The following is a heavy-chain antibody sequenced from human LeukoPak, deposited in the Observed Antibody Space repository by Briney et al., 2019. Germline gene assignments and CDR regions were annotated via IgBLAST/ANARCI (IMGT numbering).Heavy chain of an antibody. CDR3: TTMTVVPTDY. J-gene: IGHJ4*02. CDR2: IKSKTDGETT. CDR1: GFTFSNAW. Sequence: GGTLRLSCAASGFTFSNAWMSWARQAPGKGLEWVGRIKSKTDGETTDYAAPVKGRFTISRDDSKNTLYLQMSSLKTEDTAVHHCTTMTVVPTDYWGQGTLVTVSS. V-gene: IGHV3-15*01. D-gene: IGHD2-2*01.